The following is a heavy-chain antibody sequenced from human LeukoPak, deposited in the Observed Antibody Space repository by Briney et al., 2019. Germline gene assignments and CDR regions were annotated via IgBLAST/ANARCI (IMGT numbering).Heavy chain of an antibody. CDR3: ARRAGGYSHPYDY. CDR1: AFTFSTYA. V-gene: IGHV3-23*01. Sequence: GGSLRLSCAASAFTFSTYAMSWVRQAPGKGLEWVSAITASGVSTHYADSVKGRFTISRDNSKNTLFLRMNSLRAEDTAVYYCARRAGGYSHPYDYWGQGTLVTVSS. CDR2: ITASGVST. D-gene: IGHD4-23*01. J-gene: IGHJ4*02.